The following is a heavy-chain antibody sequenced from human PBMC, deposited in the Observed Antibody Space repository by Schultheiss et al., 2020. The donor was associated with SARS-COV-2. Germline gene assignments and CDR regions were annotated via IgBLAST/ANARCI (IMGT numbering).Heavy chain of an antibody. V-gene: IGHV1-69*13. CDR2: IIPIFGTA. CDR1: GGTFSSYA. Sequence: SVKVSCKASGGTFSSYAISWVRQAPGQGLEWMGGIIPIFGTANYAQRFQGRVTITADESSTTAHMELSSLRSDDTAVYYCANSIGSSWYIRGWFDPWGQGTLVTVSS. D-gene: IGHD6-13*01. J-gene: IGHJ5*02. CDR3: ANSIGSSWYIRGWFDP.